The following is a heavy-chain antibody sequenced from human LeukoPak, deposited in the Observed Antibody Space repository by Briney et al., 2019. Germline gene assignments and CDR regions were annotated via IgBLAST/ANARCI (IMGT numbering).Heavy chain of an antibody. D-gene: IGHD4-17*01. CDR2: ITSSSNYI. Sequence: GGSLRLSCAASGFTFSIYSMNWVRQAPGKGLEWLSSITSSSNYIYYADSVMGRFTISRDNSKNRLYLQMNSLRPEDTAVYYCARDLAPANYGDLEPLDSWGQGTLVTVSS. CDR1: GFTFSIYS. J-gene: IGHJ4*02. CDR3: ARDLAPANYGDLEPLDS. V-gene: IGHV3-21*01.